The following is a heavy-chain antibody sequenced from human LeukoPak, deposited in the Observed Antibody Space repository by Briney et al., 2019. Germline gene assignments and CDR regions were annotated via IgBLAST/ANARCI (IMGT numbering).Heavy chain of an antibody. CDR3: AKDSGYSSGWLYYYYYGMDV. CDR2: ISYDGSNT. J-gene: IGHJ6*02. CDR1: GFTFSSYA. V-gene: IGHV3-30-3*01. Sequence: PGRSLRLSCAASGFTFSSYAMHWVRQAPGKGLEWVAVISYDGSNTYYTDSVKGRFTISRDNSKNTLYLQMNSLRAEDTAVYYCAKDSGYSSGWLYYYYYGMDVWGQGTTVTVSS. D-gene: IGHD6-19*01.